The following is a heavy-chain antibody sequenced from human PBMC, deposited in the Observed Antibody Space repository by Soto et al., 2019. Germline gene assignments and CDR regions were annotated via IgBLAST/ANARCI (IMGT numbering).Heavy chain of an antibody. V-gene: IGHV3-15*07. CDR1: DFTFVNAL. D-gene: IGHD4-17*01. J-gene: IGHJ4*02. Sequence: GGSLIISYTASDFTFVNALISWVRQAPGKGLEWVGRIKSKADGGTTDYAAPVKGRFTISRDESQNTLYLQMNSLKTEDTAVYYCTSLYYGHWGQGTLVTVSS. CDR3: TSLYYGH. CDR2: IKSKADGGTT.